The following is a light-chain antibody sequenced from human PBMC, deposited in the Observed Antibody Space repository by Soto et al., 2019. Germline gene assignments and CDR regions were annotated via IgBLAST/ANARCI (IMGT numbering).Light chain of an antibody. Sequence: LTQPPSASGTPGQTIAISCSGGSSNIGSHTVNWYQQLPGTAPRLLIYSNTQRPSGVPDRFSGSKSGTSASLAISGLQSEYEGDYYCAAWDDSLNGVVFGGGTKVTVL. J-gene: IGLJ2*01. CDR3: AAWDDSLNGVV. CDR1: SSNIGSHT. V-gene: IGLV1-44*01. CDR2: SNT.